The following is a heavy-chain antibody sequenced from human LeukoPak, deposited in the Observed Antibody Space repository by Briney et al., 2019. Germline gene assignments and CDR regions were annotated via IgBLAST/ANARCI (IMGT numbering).Heavy chain of an antibody. CDR1: GFTFSSYG. D-gene: IGHD3-10*01. V-gene: IGHV3-33*01. CDR3: ARVSNYYNSGIRYFDY. CDR2: IWYDGSNK. Sequence: PGGSLRLSCAASGFTFSSYGMHWVRQAPGKGLEWVAVIWYDGSNKYYADSVKGRFTISRDNSKNTLYLQMNSLRADDTAVYYCARVSNYYNSGIRYFDYWGQGTLVTVSS. J-gene: IGHJ4*02.